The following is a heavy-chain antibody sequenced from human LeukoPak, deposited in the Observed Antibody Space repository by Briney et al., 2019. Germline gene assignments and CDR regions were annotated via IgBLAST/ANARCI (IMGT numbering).Heavy chain of an antibody. D-gene: IGHD3-16*01. CDR2: IIPIFGTA. V-gene: IGHV1-69*06. J-gene: IGHJ6*03. CDR1: GGTFSSYA. CDR3: ATPAPTIGPWGYYYYYMDV. Sequence: SVKVSCKASGGTFSSYAISWVRQAPGQGLEWMGGIIPIFGTANYAQKFQGRVTITADKSTSTAYMELSSLRSEDTAVYYCATPAPTIGPWGYYYYYMDVWGKGTTVTVSS.